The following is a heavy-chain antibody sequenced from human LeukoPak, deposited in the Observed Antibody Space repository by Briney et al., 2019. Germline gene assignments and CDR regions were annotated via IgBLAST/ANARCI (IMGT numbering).Heavy chain of an antibody. D-gene: IGHD6-19*01. V-gene: IGHV4-61*02. CDR1: GDSISSGAYY. CDR2: ISTDGST. CDR3: AKGAGPPWFDP. Sequence: SETLSLTCTVSGDSISSGAYYWSWIRQPAGKGLEWIGRISTDGSTNYNPSLNSRVTMSVDVSNNYFSLKLNSVTAADTAVYYCAKGAGPPWFDPWGQGTLVTVSS. J-gene: IGHJ5*02.